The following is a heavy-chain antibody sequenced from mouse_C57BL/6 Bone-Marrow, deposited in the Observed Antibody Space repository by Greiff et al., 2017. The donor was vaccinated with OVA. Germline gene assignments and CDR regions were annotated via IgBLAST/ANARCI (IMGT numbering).Heavy chain of an antibody. V-gene: IGHV1-15*01. CDR3: TRAYNNCGNFDY. CDR1: GYTFTDYE. D-gene: IGHD2-5*01. CDR2: IDPETGGT. J-gene: IGHJ2*01. Sequence: QVHVKQSGAELVRPGASVTLSCKASGYTFTDYEMHWVKQTPVHGLEWIGAIDPETGGTAYNQKFKGKAILTADKSSSTAYKELRSLTSEDSAVYYCTRAYNNCGNFDYWGQGTTLTVSS.